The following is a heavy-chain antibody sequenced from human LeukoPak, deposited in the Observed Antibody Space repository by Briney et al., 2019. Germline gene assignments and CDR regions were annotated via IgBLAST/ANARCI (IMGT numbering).Heavy chain of an antibody. Sequence: QPGGSLRLSCAASGFTFSSYSMNWVRQAPGKGLEWVSAISGSGGSTYYADSVKGRFTISRDNSKNTLYLQMNSLRAEDTAVYYCAKDLTLYSVGVYFDYWGQGTLVTVSS. D-gene: IGHD5-18*01. CDR3: AKDLTLYSVGVYFDY. CDR2: ISGSGGST. V-gene: IGHV3-23*01. CDR1: GFTFSSYS. J-gene: IGHJ4*02.